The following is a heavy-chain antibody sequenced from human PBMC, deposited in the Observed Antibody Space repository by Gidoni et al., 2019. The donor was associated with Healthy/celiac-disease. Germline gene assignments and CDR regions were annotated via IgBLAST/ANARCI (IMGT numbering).Heavy chain of an antibody. CDR1: GGTFSSYA. V-gene: IGHV1-69*06. Sequence: QVQLVPSGAEVKKPGSSVKVSCKASGGTFSSYAISWVRQAPGQGLEWMGGIIPIFGTANYAQKFQGRVTITADKSTSTAYMELSSLRSEDTAVYYCARSPPGAEWHGYMDVWGKGTTVTVSS. CDR3: ARSPPGAEWHGYMDV. D-gene: IGHD3-3*01. J-gene: IGHJ6*03. CDR2: IIPIFGTA.